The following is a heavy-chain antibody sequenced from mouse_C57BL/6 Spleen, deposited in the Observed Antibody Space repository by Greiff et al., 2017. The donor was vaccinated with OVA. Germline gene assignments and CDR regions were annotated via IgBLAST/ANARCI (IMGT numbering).Heavy chain of an antibody. CDR3: TRIYYYGSAWFAY. J-gene: IGHJ3*01. V-gene: IGHV14-1*01. D-gene: IGHD1-1*01. CDR1: GFNIKDYY. Sequence: EVQLQQSGAELVKPGASVKLSCTASGFNIKDYYMHWVKQRPEQGLEWIGRIDPEDGDTEYAPKFQGKATMTADTSSNTAYLQLSSLTAEDTAVYYCTRIYYYGSAWFAYWGQGTLVTVSA. CDR2: IDPEDGDT.